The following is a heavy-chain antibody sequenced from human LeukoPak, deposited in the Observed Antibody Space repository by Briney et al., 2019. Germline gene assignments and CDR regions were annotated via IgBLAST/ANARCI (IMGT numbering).Heavy chain of an antibody. V-gene: IGHV1-69*05. D-gene: IGHD3-3*01. CDR3: ASSSYYDFWSGYYISYYYYMDV. Sequence: ASVKVSCKASGGTFSSYAISWVRQAPGQGLEWMGGIIPIFGTANYAQKFQGRVTITTDESTSTAYMELSSPRSEDTAVYYCASSSYYDFWSGYYISYYYYMDVWGKGTTVTVSS. J-gene: IGHJ6*03. CDR2: IIPIFGTA. CDR1: GGTFSSYA.